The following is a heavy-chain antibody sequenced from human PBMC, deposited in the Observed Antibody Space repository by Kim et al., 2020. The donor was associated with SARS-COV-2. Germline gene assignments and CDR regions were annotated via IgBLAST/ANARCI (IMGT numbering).Heavy chain of an antibody. J-gene: IGHJ6*02. CDR1: GGSFSGYY. D-gene: IGHD2-21*02. Sequence: SETLSLTCAVYGGSFSGYYWSWIRQPPGKGLECIGEINHSGSTNYNPSLKSRVTISVDTSKNQFSLKLSSVTAADTAVYYCARVLSCGGDCYSLYYYYGMDVWGQGTTVTVSS. CDR3: ARVLSCGGDCYSLYYYYGMDV. CDR2: INHSGST. V-gene: IGHV4-34*01.